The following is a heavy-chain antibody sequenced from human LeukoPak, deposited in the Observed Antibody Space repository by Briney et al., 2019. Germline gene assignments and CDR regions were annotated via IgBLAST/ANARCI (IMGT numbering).Heavy chain of an antibody. CDR1: GFTFSSYA. D-gene: IGHD3-22*01. CDR2: ISGSGGST. J-gene: IGHJ3*02. Sequence: PGGSLRLSCAASGFTFSSYAMSRVRQAPVKALEWVSAISGSGGSTYYADSVKGRFTISRDNSKNTLYLQMNSLRAEDTAVYYCAKGLPDSSVPGAFDIWGQGTMVTVSS. CDR3: AKGLPDSSVPGAFDI. V-gene: IGHV3-23*01.